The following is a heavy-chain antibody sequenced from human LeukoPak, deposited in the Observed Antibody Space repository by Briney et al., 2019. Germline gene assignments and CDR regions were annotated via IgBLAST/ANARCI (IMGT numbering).Heavy chain of an antibody. Sequence: ASVKASCKTSGYSFTGYYIHWVRQAPGQGLEWMGMINPSDGSTNYAQKFQGRVTMTSDMSTSTVAMDLSSLRSDDTAVYYCARESTFRLLRNVSDIWGQGTMVTVSS. D-gene: IGHD5-12*01. CDR1: GYSFTGYY. CDR3: ARESTFRLLRNVSDI. CDR2: INPSDGST. J-gene: IGHJ3*02. V-gene: IGHV1-46*01.